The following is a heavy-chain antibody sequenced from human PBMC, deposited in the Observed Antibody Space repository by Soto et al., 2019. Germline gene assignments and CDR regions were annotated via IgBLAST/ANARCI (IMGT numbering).Heavy chain of an antibody. J-gene: IGHJ4*02. V-gene: IGHV4-30-4*01. D-gene: IGHD2-2*01. CDR3: ARVCRGWRSTSCSTLAIDY. CDR1: GGSISSGDYY. CDR2: IYYSGST. Sequence: SETLSLTCTVSGGSISSGDYYWSWIRQPPGKGLEWIGYIYYSGSTYYNPSLKSRVTISVDTSKNQFSLKLSSVTAADTAVYYCARVCRGWRSTSCSTLAIDYWGQGTLVTVSS.